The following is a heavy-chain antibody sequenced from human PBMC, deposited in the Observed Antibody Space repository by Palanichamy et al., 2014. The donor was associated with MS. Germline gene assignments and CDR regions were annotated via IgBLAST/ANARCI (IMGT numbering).Heavy chain of an antibody. CDR3: ARDLGYYYPRVYYGMDV. D-gene: IGHD3-10*01. J-gene: IGHJ6*02. V-gene: IGHV3-30*04. CDR1: GFTFSSYA. Sequence: QVQLVESGGGVVQPGRSLRLSCAASGFTFSSYAMHWVRQAPGKGLEWVAVISYDGSNKYYADSVKGRFTISRDNSKNTLYLQMNSLRAEGTAVYYCARDLGYYYPRVYYGMDVWGQGTTVTVSS. CDR2: ISYDGSNK.